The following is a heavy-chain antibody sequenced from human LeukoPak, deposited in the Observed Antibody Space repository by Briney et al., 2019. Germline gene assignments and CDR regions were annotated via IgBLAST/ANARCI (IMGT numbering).Heavy chain of an antibody. Sequence: SETLSLTCSVSGGSISNYYWNWLRRPAGKGLEWIGRIYASGSTNYNPSLKSRVTISMDKSKNHFSLNLKSVTAAGPAFYYYASDFYGADGHHPFDYWGQGIQVTVSS. CDR2: IYASGST. D-gene: IGHD4/OR15-4a*01. J-gene: IGHJ4*02. V-gene: IGHV4-4*07. CDR1: GGSISNYY. CDR3: ASDFYGADGHHPFDY.